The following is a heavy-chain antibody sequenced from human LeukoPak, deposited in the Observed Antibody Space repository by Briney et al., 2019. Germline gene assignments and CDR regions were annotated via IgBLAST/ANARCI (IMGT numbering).Heavy chain of an antibody. CDR2: IYSGGST. CDR1: GFTVSSNY. Sequence: PGGSLRLSCAASGFTVSSNYMSWVRQAPGKGLEWVSVIYSGGSTYYADSVKGRFTISRHNSKNTLYLQMNSLRAEDTAVYYCARGSPDYGDYAFDYWGQGTLVTVSS. CDR3: ARGSPDYGDYAFDY. V-gene: IGHV3-53*04. D-gene: IGHD4-17*01. J-gene: IGHJ4*02.